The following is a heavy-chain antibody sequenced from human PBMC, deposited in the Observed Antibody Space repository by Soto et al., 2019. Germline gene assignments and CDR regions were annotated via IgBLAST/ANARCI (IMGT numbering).Heavy chain of an antibody. CDR3: ARVRAPYSSSWNYRVCDY. D-gene: IGHD6-13*01. CDR2: ISYDGSNK. V-gene: IGHV3-30-3*01. CDR1: GFTFSSYA. J-gene: IGHJ4*02. Sequence: GGSLRLSCAASGFTFSSYAMHWVRQAPGKGLEWVAVISYDGSNKYYADSVKGRFTISRDNSKNTLYLQMHSLRAEDTAVYYCARVRAPYSSSWNYRVCDYWGQGTLVTVSS.